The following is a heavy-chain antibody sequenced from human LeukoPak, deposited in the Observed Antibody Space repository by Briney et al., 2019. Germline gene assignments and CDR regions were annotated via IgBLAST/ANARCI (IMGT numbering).Heavy chain of an antibody. CDR3: ARAGDYRFEY. V-gene: IGHV3-74*01. D-gene: IGHD4-17*01. CDR1: GFTFRSYW. J-gene: IGHJ4*02. Sequence: GGSLRLSCADSGFTFRSYWMHWVRQAPGKGLVWVSRINTAGSSTNYADSVKGRFTISRDNAKNTVYLQMNSLRAEDTAVYYCARAGDYRFEYWGQGALVTVSS. CDR2: INTAGSST.